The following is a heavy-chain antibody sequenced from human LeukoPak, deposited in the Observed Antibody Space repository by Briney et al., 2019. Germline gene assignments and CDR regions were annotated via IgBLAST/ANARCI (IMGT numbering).Heavy chain of an antibody. CDR1: GFTFSDYA. V-gene: IGHV4-38-2*01. D-gene: IGHD1-26*01. Sequence: PGGSLRLSCAASGFTFSDYAMSWVRQAPGKGLEWIGSIYYSGSTYYNPSLKSRVTILVEKSKNQFSLKLNSVTAADTAIYYCARVGDTAFDYWGQGTLVTVSS. J-gene: IGHJ4*02. CDR2: IYYSGST. CDR3: ARVGDTAFDY.